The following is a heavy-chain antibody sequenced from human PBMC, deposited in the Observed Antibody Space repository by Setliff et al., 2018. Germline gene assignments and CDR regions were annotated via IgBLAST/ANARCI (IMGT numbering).Heavy chain of an antibody. D-gene: IGHD6-19*01. Sequence: KASETLSLTCAAYGGTFSDYYWTWIRQPPGKGLEWVGEINHSGNTNYNPSLKSRVTISVDKSTNQFSLKLNSVTAADTAVYYCVRTDYSDGRYSMDVWGKGTTVTVSS. CDR2: INHSGNT. CDR3: VRTDYSDGRYSMDV. V-gene: IGHV4-34*01. J-gene: IGHJ6*03. CDR1: GGTFSDYY.